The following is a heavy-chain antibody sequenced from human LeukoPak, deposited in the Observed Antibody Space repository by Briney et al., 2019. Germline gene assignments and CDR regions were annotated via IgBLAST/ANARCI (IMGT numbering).Heavy chain of an antibody. V-gene: IGHV4-34*01. J-gene: IGHJ6*02. CDR2: INHSGST. CDR1: GGSFSGYY. Sequence: PSETLSLTCAVYGGSFSGYYWSWIRQPPGKGLEWIGEINHSGSTNYNPSLKSRVTISVDTSKNQFSLKLSSVTAADTAVYYCARFPVRGYSGYGYYYGMDVWGQGTTVTVSS. CDR3: ARFPVRGYSGYGYYYGMDV. D-gene: IGHD5-12*01.